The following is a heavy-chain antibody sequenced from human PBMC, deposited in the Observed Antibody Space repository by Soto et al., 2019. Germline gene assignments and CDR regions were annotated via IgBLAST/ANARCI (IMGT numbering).Heavy chain of an antibody. J-gene: IGHJ4*02. D-gene: IGHD2-15*01. Sequence: QMQLVQSGAEVRKPGASVKVSCKAFGYTFINYCIYWVPQAPGQGLEWIGKINPSGDATTYAQKFQGRVTLTRDTSTRTVYMEVNSLSFEDTAVYFCARAYCSAPTCLPGNFWGQGSLVTVSS. CDR1: GYTFINYC. CDR3: ARAYCSAPTCLPGNF. CDR2: INPSGDAT. V-gene: IGHV1-46*03.